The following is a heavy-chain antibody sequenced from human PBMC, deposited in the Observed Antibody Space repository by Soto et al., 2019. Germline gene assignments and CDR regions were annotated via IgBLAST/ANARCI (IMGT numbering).Heavy chain of an antibody. V-gene: IGHV4-34*01. Sequence: LETLSLTCAVYGGSFSGYYWSWIRQPPGKGLEWVGEVIFSGSTNYNPSLKSRVTISVDTSKNQFSLELSSVTAADTAIYYCARGRGGSGTYYKANDWGQGTLVTVSS. D-gene: IGHD3-10*01. CDR2: VIFSGST. J-gene: IGHJ4*02. CDR1: GGSFSGYY. CDR3: ARGRGGSGTYYKAND.